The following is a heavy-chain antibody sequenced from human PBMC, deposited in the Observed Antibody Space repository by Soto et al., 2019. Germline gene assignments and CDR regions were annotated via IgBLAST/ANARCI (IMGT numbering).Heavy chain of an antibody. CDR1: GFTVSNNY. D-gene: IGHD5-18*01. CDR3: ARGYSYTQPVFDY. Sequence: PGGSLRLSCLASGFTVSNNYMTWVRQAPGKGLEWVSFIYSSGSTYYADSVKGRFTISRDNFKNTLYLQMNSLRAEDTAVYYCARGYSYTQPVFDYWGLGTLVTVSS. V-gene: IGHV3-53*01. J-gene: IGHJ4*02. CDR2: IYSSGST.